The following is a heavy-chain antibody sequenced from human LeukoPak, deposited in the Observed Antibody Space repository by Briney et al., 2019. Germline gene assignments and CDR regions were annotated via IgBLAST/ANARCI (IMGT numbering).Heavy chain of an antibody. J-gene: IGHJ4*02. D-gene: IGHD2-15*01. CDR3: ARAGGGYSFNY. CDR1: GVSISSYY. CDR2: LHYSGNT. Sequence: PSETLSLTCTVSGVSISSYYWSWIRRPPGKGLEWIGYLHYSGNTNHNPSLKSRVTISVDTSKNQFSLKLSSVTAADTAVYYCARAGGGYSFNYWGQGTLVTVS. V-gene: IGHV4-59*01.